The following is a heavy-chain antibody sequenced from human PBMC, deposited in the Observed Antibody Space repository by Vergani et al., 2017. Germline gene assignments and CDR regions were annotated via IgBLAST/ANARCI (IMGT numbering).Heavy chain of an antibody. D-gene: IGHD3-10*01. CDR2: ISPGASTV. CDR1: GFKFSDHY. CDR3: AKTPGISTTRHYYAMDV. Sequence: LEESGGGSVKPGGSLRLSCVASGFKFSDHYMSWIRQAPGKGLEWVSHISPGASTVSYTDSVTGRFTVSRDNDNNSLTLNMTTLRVEDTAGYYCAKTPGISTTRHYYAMDVWGQGTTVTVSS. V-gene: IGHV3-11*04. J-gene: IGHJ6*02.